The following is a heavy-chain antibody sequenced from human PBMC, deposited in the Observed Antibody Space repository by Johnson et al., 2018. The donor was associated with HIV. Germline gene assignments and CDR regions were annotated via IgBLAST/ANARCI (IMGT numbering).Heavy chain of an antibody. CDR1: GFTVSSNY. CDR3: TRELGRVQVGVVGRTVRFDI. CDR2: INRSGSTI. J-gene: IGHJ3*02. D-gene: IGHD2-2*01. V-gene: IGHV3-11*01. Sequence: VQLVESGGGLVQPGGSLRLSCAASGFTVSSNYMRWVRQAPGKGLEWVSYINRSGSTIYYADSVKGRFTISRENAKNSLYLQKNILKTEDTAVYYCTRELGRVQVGVVGRTVRFDIWGQGTMVTVSS.